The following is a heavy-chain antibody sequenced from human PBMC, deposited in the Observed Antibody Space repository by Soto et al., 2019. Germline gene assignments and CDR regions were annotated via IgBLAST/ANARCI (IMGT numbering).Heavy chain of an antibody. J-gene: IGHJ3*02. D-gene: IGHD3-22*01. CDR1: GGTFSSYA. V-gene: IGHV1-69*01. Sequence: QVQLVQSGAEVKKPGSSVKVSCKASGGTFSSYAISWVRQAPGQGLEWMGGIIPIFGTANYAQKFQGRVTITADESTSTAYMELSSLRSEDTAVYYCARVGWVTMIVAFWNAFDIWGQGTMVTVSS. CDR3: ARVGWVTMIVAFWNAFDI. CDR2: IIPIFGTA.